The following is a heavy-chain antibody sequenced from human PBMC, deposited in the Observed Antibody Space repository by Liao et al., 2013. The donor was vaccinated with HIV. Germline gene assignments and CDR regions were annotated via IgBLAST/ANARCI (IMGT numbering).Heavy chain of an antibody. D-gene: IGHD6-13*01. CDR3: AVGSSWYNGWVY. J-gene: IGHJ4*02. Sequence: QVHLQQWGAGLLKPSETLSLTCAVYGGSFSDYDWSWIRQPPGEGLEWIGEINHSGKTNYNPSLKSRVTLSLDTPENQFSLKLSSVTAADTAVYFCAVGSSWYNGWVYWGQGTLVTVSS. V-gene: IGHV4-34*01. CDR1: GGSFSDYD. CDR2: INHSGKT.